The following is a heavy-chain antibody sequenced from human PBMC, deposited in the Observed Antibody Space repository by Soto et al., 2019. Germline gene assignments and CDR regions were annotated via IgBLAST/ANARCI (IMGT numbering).Heavy chain of an antibody. CDR1: GFTFDTSG. V-gene: IGHV3-23*01. D-gene: IGHD3-9*01. CDR3: AKVRRHFAWLSELDYFDY. Sequence: EVQLLDSGGGLVQPGGSLRLSCAASGFTFDTSGMTWVRQVPGKGLEWVSAISAGGGTTYYADPVKGRFTISRDNSKNMLYLQMNRLRAEDTAVYYCAKVRRHFAWLSELDYFDYWGQGTPVTVSS. CDR2: ISAGGGTT. J-gene: IGHJ4*02.